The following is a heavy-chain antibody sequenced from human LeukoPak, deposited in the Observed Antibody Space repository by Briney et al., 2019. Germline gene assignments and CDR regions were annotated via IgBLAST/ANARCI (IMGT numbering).Heavy chain of an antibody. CDR3: AKDRYDTLTGPDF. Sequence: PGRSLRLSCAASGFTFDDYAMHWVRQAPGKGLEWVSGINWNSGSIDYADSVRGRFTISKDNAKNSLYLQMNSLRAEDTALYYCAKDRYDTLTGPDFWGQGTLVTVSS. V-gene: IGHV3-9*01. D-gene: IGHD3-9*01. CDR1: GFTFDDYA. J-gene: IGHJ4*02. CDR2: INWNSGSI.